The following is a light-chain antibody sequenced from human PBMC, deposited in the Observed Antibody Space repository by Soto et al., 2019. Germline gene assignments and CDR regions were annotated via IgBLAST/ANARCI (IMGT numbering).Light chain of an antibody. Sequence: EIVLTQSPGTLSLSPGERATLPCRASQSVSSSYLAWYQQKPGQAPRLLIYGASSRATGIPDRFSGSGSGTDFTLTISRLEPEDFAVYYCHQYGLSPPYTFGPGTKVDIK. J-gene: IGKJ3*01. CDR3: HQYGLSPPYT. CDR2: GAS. CDR1: QSVSSSY. V-gene: IGKV3-20*01.